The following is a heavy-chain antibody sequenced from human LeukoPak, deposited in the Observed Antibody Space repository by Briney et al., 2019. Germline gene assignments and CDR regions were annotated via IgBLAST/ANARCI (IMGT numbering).Heavy chain of an antibody. CDR2: ISYNGVST. D-gene: IGHD1-1*01. V-gene: IGHV3-23*01. Sequence: PGGSLRLSCAASGFIFSNYAMSWVRQAPEKGLEWVSSISYNGVSTYYADSVKGRFTISRDNSKNTLYLQMNSLRAEDTAVYYCARELISTTWRGNRSYFDLWGRGTLVTVSS. J-gene: IGHJ2*01. CDR3: ARELISTTWRGNRSYFDL. CDR1: GFIFSNYA.